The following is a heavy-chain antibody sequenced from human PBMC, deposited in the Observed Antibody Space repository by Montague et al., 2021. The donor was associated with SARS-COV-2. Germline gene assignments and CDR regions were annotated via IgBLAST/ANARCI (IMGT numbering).Heavy chain of an antibody. Sequence: SETLSLTCTVSGDSISGYYWSWIRQSPGKGLDWIGWIHYTGSTAYNPSLRSRVTISVDTSRNQFSLNLNSVTAAGTAVYYCAKYVYGHKSLDYWGQGTLVTVSS. V-gene: IGHV4-59*13. CDR2: IHYTGST. D-gene: IGHD3-16*02. J-gene: IGHJ4*02. CDR3: AKYVYGHKSLDY. CDR1: GDSISGYY.